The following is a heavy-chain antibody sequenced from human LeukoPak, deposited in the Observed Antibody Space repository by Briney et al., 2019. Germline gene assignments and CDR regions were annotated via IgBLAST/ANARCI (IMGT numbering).Heavy chain of an antibody. D-gene: IGHD4-23*01. CDR3: ARDYGGDAGLDS. V-gene: IGHV3-33*01. Sequence: GGSLRLSCAASGFTFSSYGMHWVRQAPGKGLEWVALIWSDDRNKYYADSVKGQFTISRDNSKNTLYLQMNSLRAEDTAVYYCARDYGGDAGLDSWRQGTLVTVSS. CDR1: GFTFSSYG. CDR2: IWSDDRNK. J-gene: IGHJ4*02.